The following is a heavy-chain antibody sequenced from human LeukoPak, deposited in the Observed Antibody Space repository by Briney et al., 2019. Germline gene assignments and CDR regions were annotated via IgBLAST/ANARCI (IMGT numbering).Heavy chain of an antibody. D-gene: IGHD3-10*01. CDR1: GFTFSSYG. CDR2: IWYDGSNK. Sequence: GGSLRLSCAASGFTFSSYGMHWVRQAPGKGLEWVAVIWYDGSNKYYADSVKGRFTISRDNSKNTLYLQMNSPRAEDTAVYYCARDPSPYYGSGSYYNAHFYFDYWGQGTLVTVSS. V-gene: IGHV3-33*01. J-gene: IGHJ4*02. CDR3: ARDPSPYYGSGSYYNAHFYFDY.